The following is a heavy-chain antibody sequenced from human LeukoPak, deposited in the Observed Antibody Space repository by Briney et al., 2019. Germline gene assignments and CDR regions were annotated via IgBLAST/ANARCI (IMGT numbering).Heavy chain of an antibody. CDR3: ARVASGSYYNGLLDY. Sequence: PGGSLRLSCAASRFTFRSYWMSWFRQAPGKGLEWVANINQDESEKSYVDSVRDRFTISRDNAKNAVYLQMHSLRAEDTSVYYCARVASGSYYNGLLDYWGQGTLVTVSS. J-gene: IGHJ4*02. CDR2: INQDESEK. D-gene: IGHD3-10*01. V-gene: IGHV3-7*01. CDR1: RFTFRSYW.